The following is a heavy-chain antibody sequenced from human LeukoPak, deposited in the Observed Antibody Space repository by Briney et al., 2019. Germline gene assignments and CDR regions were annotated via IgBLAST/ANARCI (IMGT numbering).Heavy chain of an antibody. D-gene: IGHD2-2*01. J-gene: IGHJ4*02. Sequence: GGSLRLSCAASGFTFSSYWMSWVRQAPGKGLEGVANIKQDGSEKYYVDSVKGRFTISRDNAKNSLYLQMNSLRAEDTAVYYGATRSAKGIVVVPAALDYWGQGTLVTVSS. CDR1: GFTFSSYW. CDR2: IKQDGSEK. CDR3: ATRSAKGIVVVPAALDY. V-gene: IGHV3-7*01.